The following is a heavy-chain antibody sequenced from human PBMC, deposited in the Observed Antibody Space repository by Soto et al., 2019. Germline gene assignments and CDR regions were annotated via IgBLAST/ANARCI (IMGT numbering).Heavy chain of an antibody. Sequence: PSETLSLTCTVSGGSISSYYWSWIRQPPGKGLEWIGYIYYSGSTNYNPSLKSRVTISVDTSKNQFSLKLSSVTAADTAVYYCARDFWSGSHYYYGMDVWGQGTTVTVS. CDR3: ARDFWSGSHYYYGMDV. CDR1: GGSISSYY. D-gene: IGHD3-3*01. CDR2: IYYSGST. V-gene: IGHV4-59*01. J-gene: IGHJ6*02.